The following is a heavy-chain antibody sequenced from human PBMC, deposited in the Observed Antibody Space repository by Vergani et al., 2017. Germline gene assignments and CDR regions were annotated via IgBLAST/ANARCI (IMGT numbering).Heavy chain of an antibody. CDR3: ATDGRGRYYGSGSYSSKVVYFDD. D-gene: IGHD3-10*01. J-gene: IGHJ4*02. Sequence: EVQLLESGGGLVQPGGSLRLSCAASGFTFSSYAMSWVRQAPGKGLEWVSAISGSGGSTYYADSVKGRFTISRDNSKNTLYLQMNSLRAEDTAVYYCATDGRGRYYGSGSYSSKVVYFDDWGQGTLVTVSS. CDR1: GFTFSSYA. CDR2: ISGSGGST. V-gene: IGHV3-23*01.